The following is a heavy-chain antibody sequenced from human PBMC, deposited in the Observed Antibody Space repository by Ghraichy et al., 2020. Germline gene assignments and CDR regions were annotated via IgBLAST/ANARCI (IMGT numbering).Heavy chain of an antibody. CDR1: GFAFSSYE. V-gene: IGHV3-48*03. Sequence: GGSLRLSFAASGFAFSSYEMNWVRQAPGKGLEWVSYISSSGRTIYYADSVKGRFTISRDNAKNSLYLQMNSLRAEDTAVYYCARGGSSSYLFNAFDIWGQGTMVTVSS. CDR3: ARGGSSSYLFNAFDI. CDR2: ISSSGRTI. J-gene: IGHJ3*02. D-gene: IGHD6-13*01.